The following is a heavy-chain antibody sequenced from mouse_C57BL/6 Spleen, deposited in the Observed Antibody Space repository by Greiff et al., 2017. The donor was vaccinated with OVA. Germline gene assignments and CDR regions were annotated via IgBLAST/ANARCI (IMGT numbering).Heavy chain of an antibody. CDR3: ARSDGLAWFAY. Sequence: EVKVEESGGGLVQPGGSLKLSCAASGFTFSDYGMAWVRQAPRKGPEWVAFISNLAYSIYYADTVTGRFTISRENAKNTLYLEMSSLRAEDTAMYYCARSDGLAWFAYWGQGTLVTVSA. V-gene: IGHV5-15*04. CDR1: GFTFSDYG. J-gene: IGHJ3*01. D-gene: IGHD2-3*01. CDR2: ISNLAYSI.